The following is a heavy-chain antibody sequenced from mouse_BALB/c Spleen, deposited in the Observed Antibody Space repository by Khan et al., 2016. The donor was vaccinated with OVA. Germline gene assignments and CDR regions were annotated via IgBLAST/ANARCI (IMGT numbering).Heavy chain of an antibody. D-gene: IGHD1-1*01. J-gene: IGHJ4*01. CDR1: GYSITSDYA. Sequence: EVQLQESGPGLVKPSQSLSLTCTVTGYSITSDYAWDWIRQFPGNKLEWMGYISYGGSTCYNPSHKSRIFINRDTSKNQFFLQLNSVTNEDTATYYCAKKDYYDYAMDYWGQETSVTVSS. V-gene: IGHV3-2*02. CDR2: ISYGGST. CDR3: AKKDYYDYAMDY.